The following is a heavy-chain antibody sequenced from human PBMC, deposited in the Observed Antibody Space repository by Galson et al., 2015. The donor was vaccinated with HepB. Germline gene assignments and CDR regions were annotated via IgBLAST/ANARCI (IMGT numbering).Heavy chain of an antibody. Sequence: SLRLSCAASGFTFSSYAMHWVRQAPGKGLEWVAVISYDGSNKYYADSVKGRFTISRDNSKNTLYLQMNSLRAEDTAVYYCARDGLGYCSGGSCYPFDYWGQGTLVTVSS. CDR3: ARDGLGYCSGGSCYPFDY. V-gene: IGHV3-30*04. CDR1: GFTFSSYA. CDR2: ISYDGSNK. D-gene: IGHD2-15*01. J-gene: IGHJ4*02.